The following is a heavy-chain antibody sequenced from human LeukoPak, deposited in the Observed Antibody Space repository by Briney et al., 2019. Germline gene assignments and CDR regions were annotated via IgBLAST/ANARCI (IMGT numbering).Heavy chain of an antibody. CDR3: ARVRNGNWFDP. V-gene: IGHV4-34*01. CDR2: INHSGST. CDR1: GGSFSGYY. Sequence: SETLSLTCAVYGGSFSGYYWSWIRQPPGKGLEWIGEINHSGSTNYNPSLKSRVTISVDTSKNQFSLKLSSVTAADTAVYYCARVRNGNWFDPWGQGTLVTVSS. D-gene: IGHD4-11*01. J-gene: IGHJ5*02.